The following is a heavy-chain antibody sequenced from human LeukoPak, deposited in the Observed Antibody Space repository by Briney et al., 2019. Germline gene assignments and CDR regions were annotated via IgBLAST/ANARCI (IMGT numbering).Heavy chain of an antibody. J-gene: IGHJ3*02. V-gene: IGHV3-21*01. Sequence: GSLRLSCAASGFTFSSYSMNWVRQAPGKGLEWVSSISSSSSYIYYADSVKGRFTISRDNAKNSLYLQMNSLRAEDTAVYYCARSSSNWRNDAFDIWGQGTMVTVSS. CDR3: ARSSSNWRNDAFDI. CDR1: GFTFSSYS. D-gene: IGHD6-13*01. CDR2: ISSSSSYI.